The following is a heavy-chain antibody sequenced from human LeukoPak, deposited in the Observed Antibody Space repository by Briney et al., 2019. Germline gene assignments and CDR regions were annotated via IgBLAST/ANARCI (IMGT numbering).Heavy chain of an antibody. Sequence: GGSLRLSCTASGFTLFTFNNAWMSWVRQTPGKGLEWIGRIKSKTDGGTTEYTAPVKGRFSISRDDSKNTVYLQVNSLKTEDTAVFYCTTDLLDYWGQGTLVTVSS. V-gene: IGHV3-15*01. CDR2: IKSKTDGGTT. CDR3: TTDLLDY. J-gene: IGHJ4*02. CDR1: GFTLFTFNNAW.